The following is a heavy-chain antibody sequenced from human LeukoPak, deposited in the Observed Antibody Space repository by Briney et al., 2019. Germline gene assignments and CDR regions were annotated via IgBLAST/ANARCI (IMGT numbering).Heavy chain of an antibody. V-gene: IGHV3-7*03. Sequence: PGGSLRLSCAASGFTFSSYWMSWVRQAPGKGLEWVANIKQDGSEKYYVDSVKGRFTISRDNAKNSLYLQMNSLGAEDTAMYYCARESRRGYSGYDPKTYHYYYGMDVWGKGTTVTVSS. CDR1: GFTFSSYW. CDR2: IKQDGSEK. J-gene: IGHJ6*04. D-gene: IGHD5-12*01. CDR3: ARESRRGYSGYDPKTYHYYYGMDV.